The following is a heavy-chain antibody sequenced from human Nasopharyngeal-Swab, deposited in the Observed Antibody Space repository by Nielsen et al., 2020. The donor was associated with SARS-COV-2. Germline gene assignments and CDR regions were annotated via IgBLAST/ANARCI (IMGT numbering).Heavy chain of an antibody. CDR2: ISWNSGSI. J-gene: IGHJ4*02. D-gene: IGHD6-6*01. CDR1: GFTFDDYA. CDR3: AKTMVYSSSSYYFDY. V-gene: IGHV3-9*03. Sequence: GGSLRLSCAASGFTFDDYAMHWVRQAPGKGLEWVSGISWNSGSIGYADSVKGRFTISRDNAKNSLYLQMNSLRAEDMALYYCAKTMVYSSSSYYFDYWGQGTLVTVSS.